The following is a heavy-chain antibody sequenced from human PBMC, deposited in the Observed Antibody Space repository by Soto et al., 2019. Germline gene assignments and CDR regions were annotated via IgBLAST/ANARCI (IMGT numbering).Heavy chain of an antibody. CDR1: GGTFSSYA. V-gene: IGHV1-69*13. CDR3: ARLRNLADYSSYYYYYGMDV. D-gene: IGHD2-15*01. J-gene: IGHJ6*02. Sequence: ASVKVSCKASGGTFSSYAISWVRQAPGQGLEWMGGIIPIFGTANYAQKFQGRVTITADESTSTAYMELSSLRSEDTAVYYCARLRNLADYSSYYYYYGMDVWGQGTTVTVSS. CDR2: IIPIFGTA.